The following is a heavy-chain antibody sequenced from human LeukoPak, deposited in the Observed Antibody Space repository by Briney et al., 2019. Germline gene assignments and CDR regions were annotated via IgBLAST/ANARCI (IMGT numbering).Heavy chain of an antibody. V-gene: IGHV4-4*07. J-gene: IGHJ3*01. Sequence: PSENLSLICTVSGGSTTNSYWSWIRHSAGTGMEWIGRIHATGSTNYNPSLTSRVSMSLDMPTNQFSLTLSAVTVADTATYYCARIFDRDVWGQGTLVTVSP. D-gene: IGHD3-9*01. CDR2: IHATGST. CDR1: GGSTTNSY. CDR3: ARIFDRDV.